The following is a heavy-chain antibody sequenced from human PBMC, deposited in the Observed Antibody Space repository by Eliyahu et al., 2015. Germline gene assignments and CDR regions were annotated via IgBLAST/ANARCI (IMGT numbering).Heavy chain of an antibody. Sequence: EVQLVESGGGLVQPGGSLRLSCAASGFXFXSCSMNWVRPAPGKGLEWVSYMRSSGTTIYYADSVKGRFTISRDNAKNSLYLQMNSLRDEDTAVYYCARLRDDYYYYSMDVWGQGTTVSVSS. CDR3: ARLRDDYYYYSMDV. V-gene: IGHV3-48*02. CDR2: MRSSGTTI. J-gene: IGHJ6*02. CDR1: GFXFXSCS.